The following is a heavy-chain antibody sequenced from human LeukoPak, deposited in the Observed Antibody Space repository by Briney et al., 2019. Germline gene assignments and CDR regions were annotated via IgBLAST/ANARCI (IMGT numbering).Heavy chain of an antibody. V-gene: IGHV3-30*03. CDR1: ALDLNSFV. J-gene: IGHJ4*02. Sequence: GRSLRLSCTLAALDLNSFVIHCVRQAPGKGLEWVAVTSSDEKIKIYHESVRGRFTISRDNSKNILYLQMNSLRVEDTAVYYWARGPVSGAPDYLDYWGRGTLVTVSS. CDR2: TSSDEKIK. CDR3: ARGPVSGAPDYLDY. D-gene: IGHD1-26*01.